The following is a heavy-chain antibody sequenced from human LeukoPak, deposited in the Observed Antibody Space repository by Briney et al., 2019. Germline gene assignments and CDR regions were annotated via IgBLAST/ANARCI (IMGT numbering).Heavy chain of an antibody. CDR3: ARSVGDVDI. CDR1: GDTVSSTSAA. D-gene: IGHD1-26*01. Sequence: SQTLSLTCAISGDTVSSTSAAWSWIRQSPSRGLEWLGRTYYRSTWYNDYARSTKSRIIINPETSKNQCSLQLNSVTPEDTAVYYCARSVGDVDIWGQGTMVTVSS. J-gene: IGHJ3*02. V-gene: IGHV6-1*01. CDR2: TYYRSTWYN.